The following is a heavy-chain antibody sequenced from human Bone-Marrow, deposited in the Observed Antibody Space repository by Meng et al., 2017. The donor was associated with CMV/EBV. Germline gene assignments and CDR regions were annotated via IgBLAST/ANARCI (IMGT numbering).Heavy chain of an antibody. D-gene: IGHD2-2*01. Sequence: GESLKISCAASGFTFSTYSINWVRQAPGKGLEWVSSISSSSSYIYYADSVKGRFTISRDNAKNSLYLQMNSLRAEDTAVYYCARWGIVVVPAAIGYYYYGMDVWGQGTTVTV. V-gene: IGHV3-21*01. J-gene: IGHJ6*02. CDR2: ISSSSSYI. CDR1: GFTFSTYS. CDR3: ARWGIVVVPAAIGYYYYGMDV.